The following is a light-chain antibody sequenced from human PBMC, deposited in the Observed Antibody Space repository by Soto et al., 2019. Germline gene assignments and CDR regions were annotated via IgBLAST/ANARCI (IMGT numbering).Light chain of an antibody. CDR1: QSISIY. Sequence: DIQMTQSPSSLSASVGDRVTITCRASQSISIYLNWYQKKPGKAPKFLIYAASTLHSGVPSRFSGSGSGTDFTLTISSLQPEEFATYYWQQSYSSPFTFGPGTTVDIK. CDR3: QQSYSSPFT. J-gene: IGKJ3*01. CDR2: AAS. V-gene: IGKV1-39*01.